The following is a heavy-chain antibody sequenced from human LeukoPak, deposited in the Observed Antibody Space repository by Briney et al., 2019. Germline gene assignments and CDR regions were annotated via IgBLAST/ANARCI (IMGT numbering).Heavy chain of an antibody. J-gene: IGHJ4*02. CDR1: GGSISSGGYY. V-gene: IGHV4-31*03. Sequence: SETLSLTCTVSGGSISSGGYYWSWIRQHPGKGLEWIGYIYYSGSTYYNPSLKSRVTISVDRSKNQFSLKLSSVTAADTAVYYCARGDILTGSPFDYWGQGTLVTVSS. CDR3: ARGDILTGSPFDY. CDR2: IYYSGST. D-gene: IGHD3-9*01.